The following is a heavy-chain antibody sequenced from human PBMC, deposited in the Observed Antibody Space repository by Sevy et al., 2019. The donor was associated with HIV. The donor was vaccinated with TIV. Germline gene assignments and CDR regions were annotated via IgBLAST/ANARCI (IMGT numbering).Heavy chain of an antibody. CDR3: ARELYYGIDV. V-gene: IGHV3-13*01. CDR2: IDNDGDT. CDR1: GFTFSNYD. D-gene: IGHD3-10*01. J-gene: IGHJ6*02. Sequence: GGSLRLSCRASGFTFSNYDMHWVRQATGKGLEWVSGIDNDGDTYYPDSVKGRFTISRENGRDSLYLQMNSLRAGDTAVYYCARELYYGIDVRGQGTTVTVSS.